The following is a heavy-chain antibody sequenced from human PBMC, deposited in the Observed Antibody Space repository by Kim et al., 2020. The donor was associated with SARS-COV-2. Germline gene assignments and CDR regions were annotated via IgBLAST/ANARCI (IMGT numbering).Heavy chain of an antibody. V-gene: IGHV3-11*01. Sequence: GGSLRLSCAASGFTFSDYYMSWIRQAPGKGLEWVSYISSGGSTIYYADSVKGRFTISRDNAKNSLYLQMNSLRAEDTAVYYCARGREMATAYFDYWGQGTLVTVSS. CDR1: GFTFSDYY. CDR3: ARGREMATAYFDY. J-gene: IGHJ4*02. D-gene: IGHD5-18*01. CDR2: ISSGGSTI.